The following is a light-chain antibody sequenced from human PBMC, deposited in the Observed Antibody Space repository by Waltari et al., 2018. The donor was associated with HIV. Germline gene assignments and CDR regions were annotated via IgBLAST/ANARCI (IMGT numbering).Light chain of an antibody. CDR1: TQSSNY. V-gene: IGLV3-25*03. Sequence: SYELTQPPSVSVSPGQTARITCSGDTQSSNYTSWYQQKPGQAPILVIFKDSERPSGISERFSGSISGTTGTLTISEVQTEDEADYYCQSADHSDSCVFGTGTTLTVL. J-gene: IGLJ1*01. CDR2: KDS. CDR3: QSADHSDSCV.